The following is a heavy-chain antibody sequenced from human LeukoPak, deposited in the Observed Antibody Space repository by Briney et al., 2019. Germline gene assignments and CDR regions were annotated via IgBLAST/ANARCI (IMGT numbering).Heavy chain of an antibody. J-gene: IGHJ4*02. D-gene: IGHD3-22*01. CDR3: ARDRHYDSSGYYPDY. CDR2: ISSSSSYI. CDR1: GFTFSSYA. V-gene: IGHV3-21*01. Sequence: GGSLRLSCAASGFTFSSYAMSWVRQAPGKGLEWVSSISSSSSYIYYADSVKGRFTISRDNAKNSLYLQMNSLRAEDTAVYYCARDRHYDSSGYYPDYWGQGTLVTVSS.